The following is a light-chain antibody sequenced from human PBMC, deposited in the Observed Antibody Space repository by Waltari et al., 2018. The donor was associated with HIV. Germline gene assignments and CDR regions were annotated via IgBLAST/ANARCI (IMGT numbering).Light chain of an antibody. CDR1: TSNIGTTH. CDR2: KNS. V-gene: IGLV1-47*01. J-gene: IGLJ3*02. CDR3: ATWDDSLSGRWV. Sequence: QSVLPQPPSASGSPAQTGTIPCFGRTSNIGTTHFYWYQQLPGAAPRPLIYKNSQRPSGVPDRFSGSKSGTSASLAISGLRSEDEAEYYCATWDDSLSGRWVFGGGTKLTVL.